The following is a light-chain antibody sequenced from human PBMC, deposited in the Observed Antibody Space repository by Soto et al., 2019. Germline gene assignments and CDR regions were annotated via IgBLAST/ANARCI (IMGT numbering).Light chain of an antibody. CDR3: QQFNNSPLT. V-gene: IGKV3-20*01. Sequence: DIVLTQSPGTLSLSPGERATLSCRTSQSVDSAYLAWYQQKPGQAPRLLIYATSTRATGIPDRFSGSGSGADFTLTISRLEPEDFAVYYCQQFNNSPLTFGGGTKVEIK. CDR2: ATS. J-gene: IGKJ4*01. CDR1: QSVDSAY.